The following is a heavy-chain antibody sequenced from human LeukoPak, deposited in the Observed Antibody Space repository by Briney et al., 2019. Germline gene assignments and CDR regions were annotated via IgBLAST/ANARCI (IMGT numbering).Heavy chain of an antibody. V-gene: IGHV3-30*18. CDR3: AKDMIWFGELLSGMDV. Sequence: GGSLRLSCAASGFTFSSYGMHWVRQAPGKGLEWVAVISYDGSNKYYADSVKGRFTISRDNSKNTLYLQMNSLRAEDTAVYYCAKDMIWFGELLSGMDVWGQGTTVTVPS. CDR2: ISYDGSNK. D-gene: IGHD3-10*01. CDR1: GFTFSSYG. J-gene: IGHJ6*02.